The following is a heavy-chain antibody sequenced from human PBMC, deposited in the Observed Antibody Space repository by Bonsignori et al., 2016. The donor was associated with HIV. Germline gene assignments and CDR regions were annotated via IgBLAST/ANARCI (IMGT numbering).Heavy chain of an antibody. Sequence: WVRQAPGQGLEWMGIINPSGGSTSYAQKFQGRVTMTRDTSTSTVYMELSSLRSEDTAVYYCARDRVRGSTWGGAFDIWGQGTMVTVSS. CDR2: INPSGGST. V-gene: IGHV1-46*01. D-gene: IGHD3-10*01. CDR3: ARDRVRGSTWGGAFDI. J-gene: IGHJ3*02.